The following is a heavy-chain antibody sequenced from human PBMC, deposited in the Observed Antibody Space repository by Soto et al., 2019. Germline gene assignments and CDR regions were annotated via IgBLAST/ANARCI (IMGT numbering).Heavy chain of an antibody. V-gene: IGHV2-5*02. D-gene: IGHD2-15*01. Sequence: SGPTLVNPPQTLTLTCTFSGFSLSTSGVGVGWIRQPPGKALEWLALIYWDDDKRYSPSLKSRLTITKDTSKNQVVLTMTNMDPVDTATYYCAHRLGPRYCSGGSCYRSGEHFDYWGQGTLVTVSS. CDR2: IYWDDDK. CDR3: AHRLGPRYCSGGSCYRSGEHFDY. CDR1: GFSLSTSGVG. J-gene: IGHJ4*02.